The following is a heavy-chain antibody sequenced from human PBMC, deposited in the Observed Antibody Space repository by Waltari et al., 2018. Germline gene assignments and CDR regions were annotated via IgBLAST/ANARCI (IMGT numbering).Heavy chain of an antibody. Sequence: EVQLLESGGRLVQPGESLRLSCSASGFTFSNYAMNWVRQAPGEGPEWVSALSGGGGSKFYSDSVKGRFTISRDNSNNTLFLQMDNLRVEDTAVYYCAKSPQLLWSAYYYYGMDVWGQGTTVTVSS. V-gene: IGHV3-23*01. CDR3: AKSPQLLWSAYYYYGMDV. J-gene: IGHJ6*02. CDR2: LSGGGGSK. D-gene: IGHD3-10*02. CDR1: GFTFSNYA.